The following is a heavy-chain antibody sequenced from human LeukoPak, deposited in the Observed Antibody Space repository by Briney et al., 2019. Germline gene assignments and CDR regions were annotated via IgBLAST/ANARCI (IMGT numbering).Heavy chain of an antibody. CDR2: ISGSGSNT. V-gene: IGHV3-23*01. Sequence: PGGSLRLSCAASGFTFSSNAMSWVRQAPGKGLEWVSGISGSGSNTYYADSVKGRFTISRDSSKNTLYLQMNSLRAEDTAVYYCARELTTTVVTPHRYFDYWGQGTLVTVSS. J-gene: IGHJ4*02. CDR1: GFTFSSNA. CDR3: ARELTTTVVTPHRYFDY. D-gene: IGHD4-23*01.